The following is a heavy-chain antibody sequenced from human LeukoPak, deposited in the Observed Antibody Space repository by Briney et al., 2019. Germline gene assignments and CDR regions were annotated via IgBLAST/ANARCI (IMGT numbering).Heavy chain of an antibody. CDR2: IDWDDEK. CDR3: ARTYDSSGLFDY. V-gene: IGHV2-70*04. D-gene: IGHD3-22*01. CDR1: GFSLSTRAMR. J-gene: IGHJ4*02. Sequence: ESGPTLVNPTQPLTLTCTFSGFSLSTRAMRVSWIRQPPVKALEWLALIDWDDEKFYITSRKTRHTISQDNSKTQVVLTMTNMDPVDTATYYCARTYDSSGLFDYWGQGTLVTVSS.